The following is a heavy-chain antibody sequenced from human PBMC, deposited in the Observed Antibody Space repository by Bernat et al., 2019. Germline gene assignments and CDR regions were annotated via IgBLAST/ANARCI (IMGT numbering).Heavy chain of an antibody. CDR1: KFTFSGYG. V-gene: IGHV3-33*01. Sequence: QVQLMESGGGVVQPGRCLSLSCEASKFTFSGYGMHWVRQAPGKGLEWVAVIWHDGSNENYADSVKGRITICRDNSKNTQYQQMNSLTDEDTAGYYWARVSLYGAPASAMDVWGQGTTVTVSS. D-gene: IGHD4-17*01. CDR2: IWHDGSNE. CDR3: ARVSLYGAPASAMDV. J-gene: IGHJ6*02.